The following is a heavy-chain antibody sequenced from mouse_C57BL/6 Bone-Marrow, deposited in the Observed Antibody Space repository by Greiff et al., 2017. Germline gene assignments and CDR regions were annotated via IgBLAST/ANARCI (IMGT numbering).Heavy chain of an antibody. J-gene: IGHJ1*03. CDR1: GYTFTDYY. Sequence: QVQLQQSGAELVKPGASVKISCKASGYTFTDYYINWVKQRPGQGLEWIGKIGPGSGSTYYNEKFKGKATLTADKSSSTAYVQLSSLTSEDSAVYFCAREWVYYGNYYAPYWYFDVWGTGTTVTVSS. D-gene: IGHD2-1*01. V-gene: IGHV1-77*01. CDR3: AREWVYYGNYYAPYWYFDV. CDR2: IGPGSGST.